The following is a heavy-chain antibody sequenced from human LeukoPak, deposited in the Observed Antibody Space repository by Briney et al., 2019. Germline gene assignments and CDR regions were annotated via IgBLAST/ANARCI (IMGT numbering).Heavy chain of an antibody. D-gene: IGHD6-6*01. J-gene: IGHJ6*03. CDR3: ARDRGIAARPNYYYMDV. CDR2: IIPIFGTA. V-gene: IGHV1-69*05. Sequence: ASVKVSCKASGGTFSSYAISWVRQAPGQGLEWMGGIIPIFGTANYAQKFQGRVTITTDESTSTAYMELSSLRSEDTAVYYCARDRGIAARPNYYYMDVWGKGTTVPVSS. CDR1: GGTFSSYA.